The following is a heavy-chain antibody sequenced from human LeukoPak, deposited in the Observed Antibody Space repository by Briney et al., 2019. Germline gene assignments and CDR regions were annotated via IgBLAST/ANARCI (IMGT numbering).Heavy chain of an antibody. CDR3: ARGQDYAKGGY. Sequence: PSQTLSLTCTVSGGSISSGVYYWSWIRQHPGKGLEWVGHIHFSGTTYYNPSLKSRVYISRDTSQNQFSLNLTSVTAADTAVYYCARGQDYAKGGYSGPGTLVTVSS. CDR2: IHFSGTT. V-gene: IGHV4-31*03. J-gene: IGHJ4*02. D-gene: IGHD2-2*01. CDR1: GGSISSGVYY.